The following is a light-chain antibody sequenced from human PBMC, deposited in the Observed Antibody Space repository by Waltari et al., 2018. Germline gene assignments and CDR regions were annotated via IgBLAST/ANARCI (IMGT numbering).Light chain of an antibody. CDR1: HSITIW. J-gene: IGKJ1*01. Sequence: DIQMTQSPSTLSASVGTRITITCRASHSITIWLACYQQEPGDATKLLIFRSYSLESGVPSMFRRNGSGTAFSLINSSPEPSDFATYYCQQYNTYPWTFGQGTKVEIK. CDR2: RSY. CDR3: QQYNTYPWT. V-gene: IGKV1-5*03.